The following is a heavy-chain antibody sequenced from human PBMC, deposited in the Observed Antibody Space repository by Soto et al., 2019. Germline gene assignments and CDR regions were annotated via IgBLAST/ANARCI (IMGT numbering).Heavy chain of an antibody. D-gene: IGHD2-15*01. CDR1: GGSISSSSYY. Sequence: SETLSLTCTVSGGSISSSSYYWGWIRQPPGKGLEWIGSIYYSGSTYYNPSLKSRVTISVDTSKNQFSLKLSSVTAADTAVYYCARQSDIVVVVAAKGISNWFDPWGQGTLVTVSS. J-gene: IGHJ5*02. V-gene: IGHV4-39*01. CDR2: IYYSGST. CDR3: ARQSDIVVVVAAKGISNWFDP.